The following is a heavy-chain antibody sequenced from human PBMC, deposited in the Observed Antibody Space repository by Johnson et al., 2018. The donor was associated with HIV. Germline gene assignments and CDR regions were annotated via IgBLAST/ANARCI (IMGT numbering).Heavy chain of an antibody. D-gene: IGHD6-13*01. V-gene: IGHV3-30*03. Sequence: QVQLVESGGGLVKPGGSLRLSCAASGFIFSDYYMSWIRQAPGKGLEWVAVMSYDGSDKYYADSVKGRFTISRDNSKNTVYLQMNSLGAEDTAVYYCARAPDSSSWYRDAFDIWGQGTMVTVSS. CDR3: ARAPDSSSWYRDAFDI. CDR1: GFIFSDYY. J-gene: IGHJ3*02. CDR2: MSYDGSDK.